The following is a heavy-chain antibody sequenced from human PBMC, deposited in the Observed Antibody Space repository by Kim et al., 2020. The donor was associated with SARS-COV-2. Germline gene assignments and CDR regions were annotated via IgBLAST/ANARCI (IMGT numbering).Heavy chain of an antibody. Sequence: GGSLRLSCAASGFTFSSYEMNWVRQAPGKGLEWVSYISSSGSTIYYADSVKGRFTISRDNAKNSLYLQMNSLRAEDTAVYYCARVGYCSSTSCYFMDVWGKGTTVTVSS. J-gene: IGHJ6*03. CDR3: ARVGYCSSTSCYFMDV. CDR1: GFTFSSYE. CDR2: ISSSGSTI. D-gene: IGHD2-2*03. V-gene: IGHV3-48*03.